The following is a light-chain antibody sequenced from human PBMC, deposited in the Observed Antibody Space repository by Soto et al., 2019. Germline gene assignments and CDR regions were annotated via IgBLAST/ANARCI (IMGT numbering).Light chain of an antibody. J-gene: IGLJ3*02. Sequence: ALNQPPSASGSPGQSVTSSCTGTRSHLGGYNYVSWYQPHPGKAPKLMVFEVSKRRSGGPDRFSGSNSGHTASLTVSRLQADEEADYYCASSGGVSNGVFGGGTKVTVL. CDR1: RSHLGGYNY. CDR2: EVS. CDR3: ASSGGVSNGV. V-gene: IGLV2-8*01.